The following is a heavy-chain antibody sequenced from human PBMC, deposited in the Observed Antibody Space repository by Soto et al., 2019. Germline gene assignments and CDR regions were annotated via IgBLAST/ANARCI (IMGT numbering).Heavy chain of an antibody. D-gene: IGHD1-1*01. CDR3: ARHDWNGVDY. CDR1: GGSISRSSYY. J-gene: IGHJ4*02. V-gene: IGHV4-39*01. Sequence: QLQLQESGPGLVKPSETLSLTCTVSGGSISRSSYYWGWIRQPPGKGLEWIGSIYYSGSTYYNPSLKSRVTISVDTSKNQFSLKLSSVTTADTAVYYCARHDWNGVDYWGQGTLVTVSS. CDR2: IYYSGST.